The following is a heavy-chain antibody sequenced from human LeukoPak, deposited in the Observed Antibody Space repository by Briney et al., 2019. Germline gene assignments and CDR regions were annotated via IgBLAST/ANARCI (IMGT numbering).Heavy chain of an antibody. J-gene: IGHJ4*02. D-gene: IGHD1-14*01. Sequence: SETLSLTCTVSGGSINNYYWSWIRQPPGQGLEWLGYIYYSGSTKYNPSLKSRVSLSVDTSKNQFSLNLTSVTAADTAVYYCARGHIRSREIDYWGQGTLVTVSS. CDR1: GGSINNYY. CDR3: ARGHIRSREIDY. CDR2: IYYSGST. V-gene: IGHV4-59*01.